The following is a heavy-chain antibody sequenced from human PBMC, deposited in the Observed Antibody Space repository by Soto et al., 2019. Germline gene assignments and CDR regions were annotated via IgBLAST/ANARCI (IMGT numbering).Heavy chain of an antibody. CDR2: IIPIFGTA. CDR3: ARMRARRSSLSNPPTDYGMDG. Sequence: QVQLVQSGAEVKKPGSSVKVSCKASGGTFSSYAISWVRQAPGQGLEWMGGIIPIFGTANYAQKFQGRVTITADESTSTAYMELSSRRSEDTAVYYCARMRARRSSLSNPPTDYGMDGWGQGTTVTVSS. V-gene: IGHV1-69*01. J-gene: IGHJ6*02. D-gene: IGHD6-6*01. CDR1: GGTFSSYA.